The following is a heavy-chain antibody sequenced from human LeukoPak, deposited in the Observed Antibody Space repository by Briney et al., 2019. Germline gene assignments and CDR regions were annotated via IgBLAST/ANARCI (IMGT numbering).Heavy chain of an antibody. J-gene: IGHJ4*02. CDR1: GFSFSTYY. V-gene: IGHV3-7*01. D-gene: IGHD2-2*01. Sequence: GGSLRLSCAASGFSFSTYYMTWVRQAPGKGLEWVAHIKQDGSETYYVDSVKGRFTISRDNAKNSLYLQMSSLRAEDTAVYYCARDGYSYASDYWGRGALVTVSA. CDR3: ARDGYSYASDY. CDR2: IKQDGSET.